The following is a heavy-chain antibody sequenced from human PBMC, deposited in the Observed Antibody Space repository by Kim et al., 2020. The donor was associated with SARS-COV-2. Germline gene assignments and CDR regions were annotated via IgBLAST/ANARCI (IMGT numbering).Heavy chain of an antibody. Sequence: GESLKISCKGSGYSFTSYWIGWVRQMPGKGLEWMWIIYPGDSDTRYSPSFQGQVTISADKSISTAHLQWSSLKASDTAMYYCARLVSSGYYGEDIDYWGQGTLVTVSS. D-gene: IGHD3-22*01. CDR3: ARLVSSGYYGEDIDY. V-gene: IGHV5-51*01. CDR2: IYPGDSDT. J-gene: IGHJ4*02. CDR1: GYSFTSYW.